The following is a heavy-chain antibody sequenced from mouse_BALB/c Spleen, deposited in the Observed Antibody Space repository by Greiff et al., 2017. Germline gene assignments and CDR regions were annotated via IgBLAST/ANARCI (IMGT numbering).Heavy chain of an antibody. CDR2: ISSGGST. V-gene: IGHV5-6-5*01. CDR3: AGGTYGNYEFAY. J-gene: IGHJ3*01. D-gene: IGHD2-1*01. CDR1: GFTFSSYA. Sequence: EVKVVESGGGLVKPGGSLKLSCAASGFTFSSYAMSWVRQTPEKRLEWVAYISSGGSTDYPDSVRGRFTISSDNDMNILYLHISRLRSKDTAMYYCAGGTYGNYEFAYWGQGTLVTVSS.